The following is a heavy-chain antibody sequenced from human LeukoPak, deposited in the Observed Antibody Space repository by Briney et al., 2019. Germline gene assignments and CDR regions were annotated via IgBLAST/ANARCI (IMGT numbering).Heavy chain of an antibody. J-gene: IGHJ5*02. V-gene: IGHV3-30*18. CDR3: AKELRGYSYGLRNNWFDP. CDR1: GFTFSSYG. Sequence: GGSLRLSCAASGFTFSSYGMHWVRQAPGKGLEWVAVISYDGGNKYYADSVKGRFTISRDNSKNTLYLQMNSLRAEDTAVYYCAKELRGYSYGLRNNWFDPWGQGTLVTVSS. CDR2: ISYDGGNK. D-gene: IGHD5-18*01.